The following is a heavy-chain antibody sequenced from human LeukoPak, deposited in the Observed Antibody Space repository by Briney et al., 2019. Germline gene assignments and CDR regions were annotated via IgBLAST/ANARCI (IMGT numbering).Heavy chain of an antibody. V-gene: IGHV4-34*01. D-gene: IGHD2-2*01. CDR1: GGSFSVYY. CDR2: INHSGST. Sequence: PSETLSLTCAVYGGSFSVYYWSWIRHPPGKGLEWFGEINHSGSTNYNPSLKSRVTISIDTSKNQFSLKLSSVTAADTAVYYCARGKEYCSTTSCSYYFDYWGQGTLVTVSS. CDR3: ARGKEYCSTTSCSYYFDY. J-gene: IGHJ4*02.